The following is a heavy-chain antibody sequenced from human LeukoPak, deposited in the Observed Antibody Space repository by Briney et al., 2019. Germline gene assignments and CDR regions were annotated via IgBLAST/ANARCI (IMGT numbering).Heavy chain of an antibody. CDR1: GFTFDNYA. J-gene: IGHJ2*01. Sequence: GGSLRLSCAASGFTFDNYAMHWVRQAPGKGLDWVAVISYDGSNKYYADSVKGRFTISRDNAKNSLYLQMNSLRAEDMALYYCARGRGNRAYWYFDLWGRGTLVTVSS. CDR3: ARGRGNRAYWYFDL. D-gene: IGHD3-10*01. CDR2: ISYDGSNK. V-gene: IGHV3-30*04.